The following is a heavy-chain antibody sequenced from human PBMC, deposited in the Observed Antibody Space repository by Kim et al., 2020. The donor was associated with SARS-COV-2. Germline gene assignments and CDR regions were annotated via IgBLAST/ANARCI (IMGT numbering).Heavy chain of an antibody. D-gene: IGHD3-10*01. J-gene: IGHJ6*01. CDR1: GYTLTELS. CDR2: FDPKDGGT. CDR3: ATDGPGGSLKMDV. Sequence: ASVKVSCKVSGYTLTELSVHWVRQAPGKGLEWMGHFDPKDGGTIYAQKFQGRGTMTADTSTDTAYMELRSLRSADTAVHYCATDGPGGSLKMDVWGQGTT. V-gene: IGHV1-24*01.